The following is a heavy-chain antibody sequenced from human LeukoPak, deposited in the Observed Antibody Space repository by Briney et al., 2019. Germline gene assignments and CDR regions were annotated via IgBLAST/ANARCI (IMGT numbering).Heavy chain of an antibody. J-gene: IGHJ4*02. D-gene: IGHD2/OR15-2a*01. CDR3: ARDPRNFPSPYYFDY. CDR1: GFTFSSYE. CDR2: ISSSGSTI. Sequence: QPGGSLRLSCAASGFTFSSYEMNWVRQAPGKGLEWVSYISSSGSTIYYADSVKGRFTISRDNAKNSLYLQMNSLRAEDTAVYYCARDPRNFPSPYYFDYWGQGTLVTVSS. V-gene: IGHV3-48*03.